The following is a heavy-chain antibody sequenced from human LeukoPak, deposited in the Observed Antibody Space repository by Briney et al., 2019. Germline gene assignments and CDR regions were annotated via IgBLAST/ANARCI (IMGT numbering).Heavy chain of an antibody. V-gene: IGHV5-51*01. Sequence: GESLKISCKGSGYNFTIYWIAWVRQMPGKGLEWMGIIYPGDSDTRYSPSFQGQVTFSADKSISTAYLQWSSLKASDIAMYYCARAFDQQLASFDIWGQGTMVTVSS. CDR3: ARAFDQQLASFDI. J-gene: IGHJ3*02. CDR1: GYNFTIYW. D-gene: IGHD6-13*01. CDR2: IYPGDSDT.